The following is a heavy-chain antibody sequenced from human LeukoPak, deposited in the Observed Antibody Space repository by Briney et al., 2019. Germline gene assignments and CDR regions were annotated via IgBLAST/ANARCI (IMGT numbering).Heavy chain of an antibody. D-gene: IGHD4-11*01. CDR1: GFTFSSYA. Sequence: GGSLRLSCAASGFTFSSYAMHWVRQAPGKGLEWVAVISYDGSNKYYADSVKGRFTISRDNSKNTLYLQMSSLRTEDTAVYYCVRDLDYSNYFFDYWGQGTLVTVSS. V-gene: IGHV3-30-3*01. CDR2: ISYDGSNK. J-gene: IGHJ4*02. CDR3: VRDLDYSNYFFDY.